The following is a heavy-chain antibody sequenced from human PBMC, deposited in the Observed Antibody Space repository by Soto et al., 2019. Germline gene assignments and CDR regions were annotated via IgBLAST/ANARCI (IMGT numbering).Heavy chain of an antibody. CDR1: GYTFLTCD. CDR3: ARHHGPTTSENWFDP. J-gene: IGHJ5*02. Sequence: SVKVSCKASGYTFLTCDISWVRQSPVQGLEWMGWISTYSGDTKYAQKFQGRVTMTTDTSTTTAYLELRSLRSDDTAVYYCARHHGPTTSENWFDPLGQGTLVTVSS. V-gene: IGHV1-18*01. CDR2: ISTYSGDT. D-gene: IGHD5-12*01.